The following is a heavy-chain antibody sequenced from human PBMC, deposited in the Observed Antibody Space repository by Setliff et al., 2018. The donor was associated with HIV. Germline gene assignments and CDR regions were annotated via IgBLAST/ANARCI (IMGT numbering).Heavy chain of an antibody. J-gene: IGHJ3*02. CDR1: GFTFSDAW. D-gene: IGHD5-12*01. Sequence: GGSLRLSCATSGFTFSDAWMNWVRQAPGKGLEWVSYISPSSTIIYYPDSVKGRFTTSRDNARNSLYLEMNSLRADDTAVYYCVRGYSGVAIYAFDIWGQGTVVTVSS. CDR3: VRGYSGVAIYAFDI. CDR2: ISPSSTII. V-gene: IGHV3-48*01.